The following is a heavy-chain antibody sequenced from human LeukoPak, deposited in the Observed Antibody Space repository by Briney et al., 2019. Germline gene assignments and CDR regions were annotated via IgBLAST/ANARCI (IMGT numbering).Heavy chain of an antibody. J-gene: IGHJ6*04. CDR3: AELGITMIGGV. V-gene: IGHV3-20*04. CDR1: GFTFDDYG. D-gene: IGHD3-10*02. Sequence: PGGSLRLSCAASGFTFDDYGMSWVRHAPGKVLEWVSGINWNGGSTGYADSVKGRFTISRDNAKNSLYLQMNSLRAEDTAVYYCAELGITMIGGVWGKGTTVTISS. CDR2: INWNGGST.